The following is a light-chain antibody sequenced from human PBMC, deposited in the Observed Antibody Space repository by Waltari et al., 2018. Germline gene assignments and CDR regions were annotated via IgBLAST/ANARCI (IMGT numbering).Light chain of an antibody. Sequence: CRASQSVSRTLAWYHQKPGQAPRLLIYDASIRATGIPDRFSGSGSGTDFSLTISRLEPEDFAVYYCQKYVTRPATFGQGTKVEIK. CDR1: QSVSRT. J-gene: IGKJ1*01. V-gene: IGKV3-20*01. CDR3: QKYVTRPAT. CDR2: DAS.